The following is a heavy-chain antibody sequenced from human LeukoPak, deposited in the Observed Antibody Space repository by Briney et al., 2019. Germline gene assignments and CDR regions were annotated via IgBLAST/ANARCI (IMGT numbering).Heavy chain of an antibody. CDR2: IRSKANSYAT. V-gene: IGHV3-73*01. J-gene: IGHJ6*02. CDR3: TRHAMDV. Sequence: GGSLRLSCAASGFTFSGPAMHWVRQASGKGLEWAGRIRSKANSYATAYAASVKGRFTISRDDSKNTAYLQMNSLKTEDTAVYYCTRHAMDVWGQGTTVTVSS. CDR1: GFTFSGPA.